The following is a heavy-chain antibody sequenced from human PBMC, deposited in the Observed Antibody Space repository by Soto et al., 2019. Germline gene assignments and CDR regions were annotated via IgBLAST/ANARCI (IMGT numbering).Heavy chain of an antibody. Sequence: GGSLRLSCAASGFTFSSYGMHWVRQAPGKGLEWVAVISYDGSNKYYADSVKGRFTISRDNSKNTLYLQMNSLRAEDTAVYYCAKDLGYSSGWAFVPWGQGTLVTVSS. CDR3: AKDLGYSSGWAFVP. V-gene: IGHV3-30*18. J-gene: IGHJ5*02. D-gene: IGHD6-19*01. CDR2: ISYDGSNK. CDR1: GFTFSSYG.